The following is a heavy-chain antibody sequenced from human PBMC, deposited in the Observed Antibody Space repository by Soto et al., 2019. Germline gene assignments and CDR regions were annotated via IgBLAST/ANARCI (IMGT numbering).Heavy chain of an antibody. D-gene: IGHD3-10*01. Sequence: QVQLVQSGAEVKRPGSSVKVSCKASGDTFNFYSINWVRQAPGLGLEWMGRVNPIVSMSNYAQNFQCRVTMTSDKSKSTAYMELSSLRSEDTAIYYCASSYGSGYRAFDYWGQGALVTVSS. CDR1: GDTFNFYS. CDR2: VNPIVSMS. V-gene: IGHV1-69*02. CDR3: ASSYGSGYRAFDY. J-gene: IGHJ4*02.